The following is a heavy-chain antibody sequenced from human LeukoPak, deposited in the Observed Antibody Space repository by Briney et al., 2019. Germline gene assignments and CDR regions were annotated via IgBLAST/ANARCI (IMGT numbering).Heavy chain of an antibody. V-gene: IGHV6-1*01. Sequence: SQTLSLTCAISGDSVSSNSAAWKWIRQSPSRGLEWLGRTYYRSKWNNDYAVYVKSRITLNPDTSKNQFSLQLNSVTPEDTAVYYCTRYSSGAFDYWGQGTLFTVSS. D-gene: IGHD6-19*01. CDR2: TYYRSKWNN. CDR1: GDSVSSNSAA. CDR3: TRYSSGAFDY. J-gene: IGHJ4*02.